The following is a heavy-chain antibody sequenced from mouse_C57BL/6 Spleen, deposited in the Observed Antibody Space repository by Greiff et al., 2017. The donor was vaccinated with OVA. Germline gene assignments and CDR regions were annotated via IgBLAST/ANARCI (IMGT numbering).Heavy chain of an antibody. Sequence: QVQLQQPGAELVRPGTSVKLSCKASGYTFTSYWMHWVKQRPGQGLEWIGVIDPSDSYTNYNQKFKGKATLTVDKSSSTAYMQLSSLTSEDSAVYYCARRGIYYGNWYFDVWGTGTTVTVSS. CDR3: ARRGIYYGNWYFDV. V-gene: IGHV1-59*01. CDR2: IDPSDSYT. D-gene: IGHD2-1*01. CDR1: GYTFTSYW. J-gene: IGHJ1*03.